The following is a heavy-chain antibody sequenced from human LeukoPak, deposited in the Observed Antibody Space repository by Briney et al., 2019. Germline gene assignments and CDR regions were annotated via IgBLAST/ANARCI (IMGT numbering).Heavy chain of an antibody. CDR3: ANSYGSGSYYNSWAFDI. CDR2: ISGSGGST. Sequence: AGGSLRLSCAASGFTFSSYGMSWVRQAPGKGLEWVSAISGSGGSTYYADSVKGRFTISRDNSKNTLYLQMNSLRAEDTAVYYCANSYGSGSYYNSWAFDIWGQGTMVTVSS. D-gene: IGHD3-10*01. CDR1: GFTFSSYG. J-gene: IGHJ3*02. V-gene: IGHV3-23*01.